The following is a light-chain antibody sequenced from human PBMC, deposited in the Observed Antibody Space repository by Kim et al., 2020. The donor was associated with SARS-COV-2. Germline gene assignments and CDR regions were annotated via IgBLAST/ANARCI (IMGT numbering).Light chain of an antibody. J-gene: IGKJ1*01. CDR1: QSVGSTS. CDR3: QQYGSSPRS. V-gene: IGKV3-20*01. CDR2: GAS. Sequence: SPGERATLSCSARQSVGSTSLGWYQQKPGQAPRLLIYGASSRATGIPDRFSGSGSGTDFTLTISRLEPEDFAVYYCQQYGSSPRSFGQGTKVDIK.